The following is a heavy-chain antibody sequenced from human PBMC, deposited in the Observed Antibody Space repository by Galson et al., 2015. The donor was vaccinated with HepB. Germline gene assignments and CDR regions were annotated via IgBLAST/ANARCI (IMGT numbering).Heavy chain of an antibody. D-gene: IGHD2-2*01. J-gene: IGHJ6*02. CDR1: GYRFTSYW. CDR3: ARLLGYCSSTSCYSGYYYYGMDV. Sequence: QSGAEVKKPGESLKISCKVSGYRFTSYWIAWVRQMPGKGLEWMGIIYPADSDTRYNPAFQGQVAISADQSISTAYLQWSSLKASDTAMYYCARLLGYCSSTSCYSGYYYYGMDVWGQGTTVTVSS. V-gene: IGHV5-51*01. CDR2: IYPADSDT.